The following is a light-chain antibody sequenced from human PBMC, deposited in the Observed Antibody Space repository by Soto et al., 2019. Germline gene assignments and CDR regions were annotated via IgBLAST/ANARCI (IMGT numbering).Light chain of an antibody. Sequence: DIQMTQSPSSLSAFVGDRVTITCRASQTIGNYLSWFQQEPGKAPKLLIHAASNLQSGVPSRFSGSGSGTDFTLTISILQPEDSATYYCQQSHTFPLTFGQGTKVEV. CDR1: QTIGNY. CDR2: AAS. J-gene: IGKJ1*01. V-gene: IGKV1-39*01. CDR3: QQSHTFPLT.